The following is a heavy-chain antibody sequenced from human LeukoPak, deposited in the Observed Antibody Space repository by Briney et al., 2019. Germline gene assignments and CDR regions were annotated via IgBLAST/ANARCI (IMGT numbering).Heavy chain of an antibody. CDR2: IYRGGDT. D-gene: IGHD3-16*01. CDR1: GFTVSNNY. Sequence: QPGGPLRLSCAVSGFTVSNNYMNWVRQAPGKGLEWVSVIYRGGDTYYVDSVKGRFTISRDNSKNTLYLQMNSLRAEDTAVYYCARDLSSSFDYWGRGTLVTVSS. J-gene: IGHJ4*02. CDR3: ARDLSSSFDY. V-gene: IGHV3-53*01.